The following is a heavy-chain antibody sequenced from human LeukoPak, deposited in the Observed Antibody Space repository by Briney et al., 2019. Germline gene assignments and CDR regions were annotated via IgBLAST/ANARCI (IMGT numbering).Heavy chain of an antibody. J-gene: IGHJ4*02. CDR2: ISSSSSYK. V-gene: IGHV3-21*01. CDR1: GFTFSSYS. Sequence: GGSLRLSCAASGFTFSSYSMNWVRQAPGKGLEWVSSISSSSSYKYYADSVKSRFTISRDNAKNSLYLQMNSLRAEDTAVYYCARSEQDYYDSSGYYYWGQGTLVTVSS. CDR3: ARSEQDYYDSSGYYY. D-gene: IGHD3-22*01.